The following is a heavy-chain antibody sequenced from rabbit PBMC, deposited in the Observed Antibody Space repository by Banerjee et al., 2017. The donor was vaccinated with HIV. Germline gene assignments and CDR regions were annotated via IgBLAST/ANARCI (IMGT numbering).Heavy chain of an antibody. J-gene: IGHJ4*01. CDR1: GIDFSSYG. D-gene: IGHD1-1*01. CDR3: ARDLDGVIGWNFGL. V-gene: IGHV1S40*01. Sequence: QSLEESGGGLVKPEGSLTLTCTASGIDFSSYGISWVRQAPGKGLEWIACINVGYDDTVYASWAKGRFTISKTSSPTGTLQRTSLTAADTATYFCARDLDGVIGWNFGLWGTGTLVTVS. CDR2: INVGYDDT.